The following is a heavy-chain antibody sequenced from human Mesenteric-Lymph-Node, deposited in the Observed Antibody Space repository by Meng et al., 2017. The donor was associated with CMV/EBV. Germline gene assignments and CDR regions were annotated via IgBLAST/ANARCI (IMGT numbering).Heavy chain of an antibody. Sequence: HVQLQESGPGLVKPSETLSRTCMVSGVSVTSGAYHWSWIRQSPGKGLEWIGYIYGTGITIYNPSLKSRVTILLETSKNQFSLKLNSVTTADTAVYYCAKSRASTPGIVDDWGQGTLVTVSS. CDR1: GVSVTSGAYH. V-gene: IGHV4-61*08. CDR3: AKSRASTPGIVDD. J-gene: IGHJ4*02. CDR2: IYGTGIT. D-gene: IGHD2/OR15-2a*01.